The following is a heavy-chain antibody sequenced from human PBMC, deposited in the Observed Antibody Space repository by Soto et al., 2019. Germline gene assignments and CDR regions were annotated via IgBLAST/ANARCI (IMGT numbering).Heavy chain of an antibody. Sequence: SVKVSCKASGGTFSSYAISWVRQAPGQGLEWMGGIIPIFGTANYAQKFQGRVTMTTDTSTSTAYMELRSLRSDDTAVYYCARTSPRAPRSQFDPWGQGTLVTVSS. CDR3: ARTSPRAPRSQFDP. CDR1: GGTFSSYA. J-gene: IGHJ5*02. CDR2: IIPIFGTA. V-gene: IGHV1-69*05.